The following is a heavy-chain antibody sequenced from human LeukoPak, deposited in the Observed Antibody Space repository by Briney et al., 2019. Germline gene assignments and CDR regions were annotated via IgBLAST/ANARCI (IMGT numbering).Heavy chain of an antibody. Sequence: SETLSLTCAVYGGSFSGYYWSWIRQPPGKGLEWIGEINHSGSTNYNPSLKRRVTISVDTSKNQFSLKLSSVTAADTAVYYCARARYCSSTSCYRILNWFDPWGQGTLVTVSS. CDR2: INHSGST. V-gene: IGHV4-34*01. D-gene: IGHD2-2*01. CDR1: GGSFSGYY. J-gene: IGHJ5*02. CDR3: ARARYCSSTSCYRILNWFDP.